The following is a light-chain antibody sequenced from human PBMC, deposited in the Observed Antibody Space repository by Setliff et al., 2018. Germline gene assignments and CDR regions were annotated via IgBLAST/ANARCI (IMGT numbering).Light chain of an antibody. CDR1: SSDVGSYGL. CDR3: NAYTSGSTYV. Sequence: QSVLTQPASVSGSPGQSITTACSGTSSDVGSYGLVSWYQRHPGKAPKLIIYAVSDRPSGVSNRFSGSKSGNTASLTISGLQTEDEADYYCNAYTSGSTYVFGTGTKVTVL. J-gene: IGLJ1*01. CDR2: AVS. V-gene: IGLV2-14*03.